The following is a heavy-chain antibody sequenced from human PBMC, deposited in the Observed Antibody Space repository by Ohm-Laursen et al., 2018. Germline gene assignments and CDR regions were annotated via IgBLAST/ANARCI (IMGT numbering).Heavy chain of an antibody. D-gene: IGHD2-8*01. J-gene: IGHJ3*02. CDR2: ISHDGSNK. CDR3: AKLYSSTGDAFDI. V-gene: IGHV3-30*18. Sequence: RSLRLSCSASGFTFSSYGMHWVRQAPGKGLEWVAVISHDGSNKYYADSVKGRFTISRDNSKNTLYLQMNSLRAEDTAVYYCAKLYSSTGDAFDIWGQGTMVTVSS. CDR1: GFTFSSYG.